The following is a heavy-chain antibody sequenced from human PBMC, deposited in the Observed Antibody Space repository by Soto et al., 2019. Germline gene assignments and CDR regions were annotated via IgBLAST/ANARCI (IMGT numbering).Heavy chain of an antibody. CDR3: ARDALRGNMAGIWFGELSIMGWFDP. V-gene: IGHV3-33*01. J-gene: IGHJ5*02. D-gene: IGHD3-10*01. Sequence: SLRLSCAASGFTFSSYGMHWVRQAPGKGLEWVAVIWYDGSNKYYADSVKGRFTISRDNSKNTLYLQMNSLRAEDTAVYYCARDALRGNMAGIWFGELSIMGWFDPWGQGTLVTVSS. CDR1: GFTFSSYG. CDR2: IWYDGSNK.